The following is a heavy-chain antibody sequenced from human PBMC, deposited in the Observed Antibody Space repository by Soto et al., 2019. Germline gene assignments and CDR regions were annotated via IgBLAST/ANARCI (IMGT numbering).Heavy chain of an antibody. V-gene: IGHV1-69*06. J-gene: IGHJ6*02. CDR2: IIPIFGTA. D-gene: IGHD3-3*01. CDR1: GGTFSSYA. Sequence: GASVKVSCKASGGTFSSYAISRVRQAPGQGLEWMGGIIPIFGTANYAQKFQGRVTITADKSTSTAYMELSSLRSEDTAVYHCARGPLRFLYWLFPIPHYYYYGMDVWGQGTTVTVSS. CDR3: ARGPLRFLYWLFPIPHYYYYGMDV.